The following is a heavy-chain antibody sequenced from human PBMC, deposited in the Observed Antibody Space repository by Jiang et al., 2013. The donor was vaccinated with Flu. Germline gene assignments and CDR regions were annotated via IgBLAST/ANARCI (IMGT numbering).Heavy chain of an antibody. CDR1: GFTFTSSA. D-gene: IGHD3-16*01. Sequence: GAEVKKPGTSVKVSCKASGFTFTSSAMQWVRQARGQRLEWIGWIVVGSGNTNYAQKFQGRVTITADESTSTAYMELSSLRSEDTAVYYCARGGSRLKYYYYYGMDVWGQGTTVTVSS. J-gene: IGHJ6*02. V-gene: IGHV1-58*02. CDR2: IVVGSGNT. CDR3: ARGGSRLKYYYYYGMDV.